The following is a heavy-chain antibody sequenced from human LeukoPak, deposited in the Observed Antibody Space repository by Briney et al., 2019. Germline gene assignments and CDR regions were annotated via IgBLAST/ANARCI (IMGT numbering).Heavy chain of an antibody. J-gene: IGHJ1*01. CDR1: GFTFSSYG. Sequence: SGGSLRLSCAASGFTFSSYGMHWVRQAPGKGLEWVAVIWYDGSNKYYADSVKGRFTISRDNSKNTLYLQMNSLRAEDTAVYYCAKHDYGAFEYFQHWGQGTLVTVSS. CDR3: AKHDYGAFEYFQH. CDR2: IWYDGSNK. D-gene: IGHD4-17*01. V-gene: IGHV3-30*02.